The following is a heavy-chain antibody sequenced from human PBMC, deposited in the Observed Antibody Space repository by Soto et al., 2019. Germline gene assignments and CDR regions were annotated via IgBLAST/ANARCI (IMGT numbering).Heavy chain of an antibody. CDR1: GDNISRGGYY. V-gene: IGHV4-31*03. CDR2: IFYSGYN. J-gene: IGHJ5*02. D-gene: IGHD2-2*01. Sequence: SETLSLTCTVSGDNISRGGYYWIWIRQSPGKGLEWIGYIFYSGYNYYNPSLKSRLSMSVDTSKNQFSLRLTSVTAADTAVYFCARLNPIVVVPTPMGWFDPWGQGTLVTVSS. CDR3: ARLNPIVVVPTPMGWFDP.